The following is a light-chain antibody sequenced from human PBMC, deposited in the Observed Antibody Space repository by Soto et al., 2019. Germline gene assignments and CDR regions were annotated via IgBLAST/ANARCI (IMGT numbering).Light chain of an antibody. CDR1: SSDVGGYNY. Sequence: QSALTQPRSVSGSPGQSVTISCTGTSSDVGGYNYVSWYQQHPGKAPKLMIYDVSKRPSGVPDRFSGSKSGNTASLTISGLQDEDEADYYCCSYAGSYTFGFGTGTKVTVL. CDR2: DVS. CDR3: CSYAGSYTFG. V-gene: IGLV2-11*01. J-gene: IGLJ1*01.